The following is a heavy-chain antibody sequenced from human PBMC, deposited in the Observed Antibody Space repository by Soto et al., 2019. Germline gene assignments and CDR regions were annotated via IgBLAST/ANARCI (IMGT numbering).Heavy chain of an antibody. J-gene: IGHJ4*02. D-gene: IGHD1-26*01. CDR3: ARDPSERSSDTYFDY. Sequence: TSETLSLTCTVSGVSITTNNWWSWVRQPPGKGLEWIGETYHSGNTNYNPSLKSRLTISVDNSKNQFSLELNSVTAADTAVYYCARDPSERSSDTYFDYWGQGILVTVSS. CDR1: GVSITTNNW. V-gene: IGHV4-4*02. CDR2: TYHSGNT.